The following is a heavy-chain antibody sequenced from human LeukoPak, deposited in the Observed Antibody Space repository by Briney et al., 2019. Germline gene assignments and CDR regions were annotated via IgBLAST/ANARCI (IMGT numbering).Heavy chain of an antibody. D-gene: IGHD7-27*01. CDR2: MNPNSGNT. CDR3: ARAGVGYYYYYMDV. V-gene: IGHV1-8*01. J-gene: IGHJ6*03. Sequence: GASVQVSCKASGYTFTSYDINWVRQATGQGLEWMGWMNPNSGNTGYAQKFQGRVTMTRNTSISTAYMELSSLRSEDTAVYYCARAGVGYYYYYMDVWGKGTTVTVSS. CDR1: GYTFTSYD.